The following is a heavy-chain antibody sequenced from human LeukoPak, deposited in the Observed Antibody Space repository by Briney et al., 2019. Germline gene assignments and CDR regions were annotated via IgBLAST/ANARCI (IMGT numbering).Heavy chain of an antibody. CDR1: GFTFSSYA. V-gene: IGHV3-23*01. D-gene: IGHD3-22*01. Sequence: TGGSLTLSCAASGFTFSSYAMSWVRQAPGGGLEWVSAVSGSGGTTYYVDSVKGRFTISRDNSKNTLYLQMNSLRAEDTAVYYCAKSRFYYDSTGYTLDHWGQGTLVTVSS. J-gene: IGHJ4*02. CDR2: VSGSGGTT. CDR3: AKSRFYYDSTGYTLDH.